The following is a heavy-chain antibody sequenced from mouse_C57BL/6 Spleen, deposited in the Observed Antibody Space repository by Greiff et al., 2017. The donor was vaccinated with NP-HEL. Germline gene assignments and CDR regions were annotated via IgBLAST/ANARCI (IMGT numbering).Heavy chain of an antibody. V-gene: IGHV1-42*01. D-gene: IGHD3-2*02. CDR3: ARSSDSSGPLLYYFDY. J-gene: IGHJ2*01. CDR2: INPSTGGT. CDR1: GYSFTGYY. Sequence: EVKLQESGPELVKPGASVKISCKASGYSFTGYYMNWVKQSPEKSLEWIGEINPSTGGTTYNQKFKAKATLTVDKSSSTAYMQLKSLTSEDSAVYYCARSSDSSGPLLYYFDYWGQGTTLTVSS.